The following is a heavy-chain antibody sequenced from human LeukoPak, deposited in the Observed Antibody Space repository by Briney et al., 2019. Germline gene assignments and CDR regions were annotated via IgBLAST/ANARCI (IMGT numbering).Heavy chain of an antibody. CDR2: IIPIFGTA. CDR3: ARTTYGQQAPLDY. J-gene: IGHJ4*02. V-gene: IGHV1-69*13. CDR1: GGTFISYA. D-gene: IGHD4-17*01. Sequence: GASVKVSCKASGGTFISYAISWVRQAPGQGLEWMGGIIPIFGTANYAQKFQGRVTITADESTSTAYMELSSLRSEDTAVYYCARTTYGQQAPLDYWGQGTLVTVSS.